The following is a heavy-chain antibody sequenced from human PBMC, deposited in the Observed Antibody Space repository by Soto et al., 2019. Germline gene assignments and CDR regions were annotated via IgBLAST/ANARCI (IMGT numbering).Heavy chain of an antibody. J-gene: IGHJ4*02. D-gene: IGHD3-3*01. CDR2: IDTSGTKI. CDR1: GYTFSDYY. CDR3: ASHYDMWSGYLSPVDY. V-gene: IGHV3-11*01. Sequence: ESGGDLVKPGGSLRLSCAASGYTFSDYYMSWIRQAPGKGLEWISYIDTSGTKIYYADSVKGRFTITRDNAKNSLYLEMNSLRDEDTDVYYCASHYDMWSGYLSPVDYWGQGTLVTVSS.